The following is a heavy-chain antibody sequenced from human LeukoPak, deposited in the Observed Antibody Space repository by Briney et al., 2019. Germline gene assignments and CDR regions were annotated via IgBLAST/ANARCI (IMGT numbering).Heavy chain of an antibody. J-gene: IGHJ4*02. CDR3: ARTVWFGELLSIQFDY. V-gene: IGHV2-70*11. CDR2: IDWDDDK. D-gene: IGHD3-10*01. CDR1: GYSLSTSGVC. Sequence: ESGPTLVNPTQTLTLTCTFSGYSLSTSGVCVSWIRQPPGKALEWLARIDWDDDKYYSTSLKTRLTISKDTSKNQVVLTMTNMDPVDTATYYCARTVWFGELLSIQFDYWGQGTLVTVSS.